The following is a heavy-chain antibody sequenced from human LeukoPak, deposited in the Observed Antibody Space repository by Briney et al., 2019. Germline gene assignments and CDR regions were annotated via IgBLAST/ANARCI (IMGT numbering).Heavy chain of an antibody. J-gene: IGHJ4*02. Sequence: GASVKVSCKASGYTFTGYYMHWVRQAPGQGLEWMGWINPNSGGTNYAQKFQGRVTMTRDTSISTAYMELSRLRSDDTAVYYCARDLHAIKHYYDSSGPFDYWGQGTLVTVSS. D-gene: IGHD3-22*01. CDR3: ARDLHAIKHYYDSSGPFDY. CDR2: INPNSGGT. V-gene: IGHV1-2*02. CDR1: GYTFTGYY.